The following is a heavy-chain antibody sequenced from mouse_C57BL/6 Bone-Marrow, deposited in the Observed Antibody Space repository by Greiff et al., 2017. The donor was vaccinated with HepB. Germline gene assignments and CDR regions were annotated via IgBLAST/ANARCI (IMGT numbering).Heavy chain of an antibody. CDR2: INPETGGT. CDR3: TRHYYYGSSPYAMDY. CDR1: GYTFTDYE. V-gene: IGHV1-15*01. Sequence: QVQLQQSGAELVRPGASVTLSCKASGYTFTDYEMHWVKQTPGHGLEWIGAINPETGGTAYNQKFKGKAILTADKSSSTAYMELRSLTSEDSAVYYCTRHYYYGSSPYAMDYWGQGTSVTVSS. D-gene: IGHD1-1*01. J-gene: IGHJ4*01.